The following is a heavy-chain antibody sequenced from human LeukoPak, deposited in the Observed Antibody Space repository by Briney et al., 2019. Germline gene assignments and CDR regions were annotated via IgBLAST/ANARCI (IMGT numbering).Heavy chain of an antibody. Sequence: PGGSLRLSCAASGSTFSSYAMHWVRQAPGKGLEWVAVISYDGSNKYYADSVKGRFTISRDNSKNTLYLQMNSLRAEDTAVYYCAKQRYGGEDYWGQGTLVTVSS. J-gene: IGHJ4*02. CDR2: ISYDGSNK. D-gene: IGHD3-16*01. CDR1: GSTFSSYA. V-gene: IGHV3-30-3*02. CDR3: AKQRYGGEDY.